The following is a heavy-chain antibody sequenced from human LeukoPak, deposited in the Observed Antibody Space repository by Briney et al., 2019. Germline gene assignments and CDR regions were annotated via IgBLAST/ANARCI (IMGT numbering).Heavy chain of an antibody. CDR3: ARSSTSCYIGP. Sequence: SETLSLTCAVYGGSFSGYYWSWIRQPPGKGLEWIGEVNHSGSTNYNPSLKSRVTISVDTSKNQFSLKLSSVTAADTAVYYCARSSTSCYIGPWGQGTLVTVSS. D-gene: IGHD2-2*02. J-gene: IGHJ5*02. CDR2: VNHSGST. CDR1: GGSFSGYY. V-gene: IGHV4-34*01.